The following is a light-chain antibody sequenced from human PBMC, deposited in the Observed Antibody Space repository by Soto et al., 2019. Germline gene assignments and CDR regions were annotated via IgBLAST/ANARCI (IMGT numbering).Light chain of an antibody. J-gene: IGKJ2*01. CDR3: QQYITLPHT. Sequence: NVLTQSPGTLSLSPGERVTLSCRASQSITNNFFAWYQQRPGQAPRLLIYGISNRATGIPDRFSGSGSGTDFTLTISRLEPEDFVVYYCQQYITLPHTFGQGPKLEVK. V-gene: IGKV3-20*01. CDR1: QSITNNF. CDR2: GIS.